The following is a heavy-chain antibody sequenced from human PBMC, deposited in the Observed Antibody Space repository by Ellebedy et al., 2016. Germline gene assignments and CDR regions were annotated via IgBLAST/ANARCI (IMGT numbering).Heavy chain of an antibody. CDR3: AKGLRFLEWVH. CDR1: GFTFSNYA. V-gene: IGHV3-23*01. D-gene: IGHD3-3*01. J-gene: IGHJ4*02. Sequence: GESLKISXAASGFTFSNYAMTWVRQAPGKGLEWVSTISDSGTYTYYADSLKGRFTISRDTSKSTLYLQMNGLRAGDTAVYYCAKGLRFLEWVHWGQGTLVTVSS. CDR2: ISDSGTYT.